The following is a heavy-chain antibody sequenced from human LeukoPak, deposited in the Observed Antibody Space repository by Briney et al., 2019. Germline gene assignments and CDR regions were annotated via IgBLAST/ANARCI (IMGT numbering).Heavy chain of an antibody. D-gene: IGHD3-22*01. V-gene: IGHV3-74*01. CDR1: GFTFSIYW. CDR2: INSDGSST. CDR3: ATYYYDNTGLI. Sequence: GSLRLSCAASGFTFSIYWMHWVRQAPGKGLVWVSRINSDGSSTSYADSVKGRFTISRDNAKNTLYLQMNSLRAEDTAVHYCATYYYDNTGLIWGQGTLVTVSS. J-gene: IGHJ4*02.